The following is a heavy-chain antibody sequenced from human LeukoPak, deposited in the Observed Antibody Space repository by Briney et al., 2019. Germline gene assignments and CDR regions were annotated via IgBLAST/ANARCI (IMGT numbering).Heavy chain of an antibody. J-gene: IGHJ6*02. CDR2: ISSSGSTI. Sequence: GGSLRLSCAASGFTFSDYYMSWIRLAPGKGLEWVSYISSSGSTIYYADSVKGRFTISRDNAKNSLYLQMNSLRAEDTAVYYCARALSYCGGDCYSQPWYYGMDVWAKGPRSPSP. V-gene: IGHV3-11*01. D-gene: IGHD2-21*02. CDR3: ARALSYCGGDCYSQPWYYGMDV. CDR1: GFTFSDYY.